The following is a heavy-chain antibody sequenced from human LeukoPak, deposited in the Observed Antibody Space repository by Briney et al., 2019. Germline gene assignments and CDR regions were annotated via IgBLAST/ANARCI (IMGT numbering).Heavy chain of an antibody. D-gene: IGHD6-25*01. J-gene: IGHJ4*02. CDR1: GFTFSSYA. CDR2: ISGSGSST. Sequence: GGSLRLSCAASGFTFSSYAMSWVRQAPGKGLEWVSAISGSGSSTYYADSVKGRFTISRDNSKNTLYLQMNSLRAEDTAVYYCAKGKVYSSGYYFDYWGQGTLVTVSS. CDR3: AKGKVYSSGYYFDY. V-gene: IGHV3-23*01.